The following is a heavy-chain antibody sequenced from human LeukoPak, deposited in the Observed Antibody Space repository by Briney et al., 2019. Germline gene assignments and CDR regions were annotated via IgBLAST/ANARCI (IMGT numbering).Heavy chain of an antibody. V-gene: IGHV1-45*02. D-gene: IGHD1-26*01. CDR3: ASPSRWASYDAFDI. Sequence: SVTVSCTASGYTFTYRYLHWVRQAPGQALEWMGWITPFNGNTNYAQKFQDRVTITRDRSMSTAYMELSSLRSEDTAMYYCASPSRWASYDAFDIWGQGTMVTVSS. J-gene: IGHJ3*02. CDR2: ITPFNGNT. CDR1: GYTFTYRY.